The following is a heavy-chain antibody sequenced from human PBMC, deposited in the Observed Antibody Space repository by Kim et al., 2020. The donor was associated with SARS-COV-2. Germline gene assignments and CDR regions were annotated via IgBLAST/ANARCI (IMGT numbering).Heavy chain of an antibody. CDR1: GFTFYDYA. CDR3: AGWSYYGMDV. CDR2: ITWNSGSI. J-gene: IGHJ6*02. D-gene: IGHD6-19*01. Sequence: GGSLRLSCAASGFTFYDYAMEWVRQAPGKGLEWVAGITWNSGSIGYADSVKGRFAISRDNAKKSLYLQMNSLRTEDTALYYCAGWSYYGMDVWGQGTTVTVSS. V-gene: IGHV3-9*01.